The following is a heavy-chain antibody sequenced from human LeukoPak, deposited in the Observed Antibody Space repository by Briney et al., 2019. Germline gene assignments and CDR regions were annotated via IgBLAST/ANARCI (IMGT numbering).Heavy chain of an antibody. Sequence: PSETLSPTCAVYGGSFSGYYWSWIRQPPGKGLEWIGEINHSGSTNYNPSLKSRVTISVDTSKNQFSLKLSSVTAADTAVYYCARVWGYSSSAYYFDYWGQGTLVTVSS. CDR3: ARVWGYSSSAYYFDY. D-gene: IGHD6-6*01. CDR1: GGSFSGYY. V-gene: IGHV4-34*01. CDR2: INHSGST. J-gene: IGHJ4*02.